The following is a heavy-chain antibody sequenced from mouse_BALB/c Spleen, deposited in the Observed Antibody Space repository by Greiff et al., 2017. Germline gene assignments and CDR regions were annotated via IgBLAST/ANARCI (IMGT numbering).Heavy chain of an antibody. D-gene: IGHD2-13*01. CDR3: ASRYYGDNVPYFDY. V-gene: IGHV14-3*02. CDR2: IDPANGNT. J-gene: IGHJ2*01. Sequence: VQLQQSGAELVKPGASVKLSCTASGFTIKDSYMHWVKQRPEQGLEWIGRIDPANGNTNYDPKFKGKATITADTSSNTAYLQLSSLTSEDTAVYYCASRYYGDNVPYFDYWGQGTTLTVSS. CDR1: GFTIKDSY.